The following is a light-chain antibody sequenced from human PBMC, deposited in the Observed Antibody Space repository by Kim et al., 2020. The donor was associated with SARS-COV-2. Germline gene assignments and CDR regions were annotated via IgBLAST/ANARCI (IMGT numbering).Light chain of an antibody. Sequence: GGTGTLTCGSSTGPVTSGHSPFWFQQKPGQAPRTLIYDTNNRHSWTPARFSGSLLGDKAALTLSGAQPEDEAEYYCLVSYSGPRGVFGGGTQLTVL. V-gene: IGLV7-46*01. CDR3: LVSYSGPRGV. CDR2: DTN. J-gene: IGLJ3*02. CDR1: TGPVTSGHS.